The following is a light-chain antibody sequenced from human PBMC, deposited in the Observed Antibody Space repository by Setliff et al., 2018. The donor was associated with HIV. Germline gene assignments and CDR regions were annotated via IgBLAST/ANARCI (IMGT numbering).Light chain of an antibody. CDR1: SSDVGSYDY. J-gene: IGLJ1*01. V-gene: IGLV2-11*01. CDR2: DVI. CDR3: GAYAGIHTPDV. Sequence: QSVLSQPRSVSGSPGQSVTISCTGTSSDVGSYDYVSWFQQHPGKVPKLIIFDVIKRPSGVPDRFSGSKSGNTASLTISWLQAEDEADYYCGAYAGIHTPDVVGTGTKGTV.